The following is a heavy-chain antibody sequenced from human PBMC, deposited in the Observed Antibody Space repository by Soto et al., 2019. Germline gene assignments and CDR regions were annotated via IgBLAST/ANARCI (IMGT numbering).Heavy chain of an antibody. Sequence: GSLRLSCAASGFTFSKYTMSWVRLAPGKGLEWVSSISANGGITDYADSVKGRFTISRDNFQNILSLQMDSLRGDDTALYFFAKEKYTDPVRRVWFFDYWGRATLVTVPS. CDR3: AKEKYTDPVRRVWFFDY. V-gene: IGHV3-23*01. J-gene: IGHJ2*01. D-gene: IGHD2-2*02. CDR1: GFTFSKYT. CDR2: ISANGGIT.